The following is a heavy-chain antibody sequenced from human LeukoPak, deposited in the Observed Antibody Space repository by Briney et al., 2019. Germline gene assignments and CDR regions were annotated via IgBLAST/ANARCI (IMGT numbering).Heavy chain of an antibody. CDR3: ARDVNQDIVVVPAATRDPYNWFDP. D-gene: IGHD2-2*01. V-gene: IGHV4-61*01. CDR2: IYYSGST. J-gene: IGHJ5*02. CDR1: GGSISGSNYY. Sequence: SETLSLTCTVSGGSISGSNYYWGWIRQPPGKGLEWIGYIYYSGSTNYNPSLKSRVTISVDTSKNQFSLKLSSVTAADTAVYYCARDVNQDIVVVPAATRDPYNWFDPWGQGTLVTVSS.